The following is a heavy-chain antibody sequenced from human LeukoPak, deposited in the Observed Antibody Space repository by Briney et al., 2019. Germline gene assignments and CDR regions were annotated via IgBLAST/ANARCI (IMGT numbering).Heavy chain of an antibody. Sequence: PGGSLRLSCAASGFTFSDYFMSWIRQASGKGLEWVSYISSHGTSIDYADSVKGRFTVSRDNAKNSLYLQMNSLRADDTAVYYWARGARYYYYMDVWGKGTTVTVSS. J-gene: IGHJ6*03. CDR1: GFTFSDYF. V-gene: IGHV3-11*01. CDR2: ISSHGTSI. CDR3: ARGARYYYYMDV.